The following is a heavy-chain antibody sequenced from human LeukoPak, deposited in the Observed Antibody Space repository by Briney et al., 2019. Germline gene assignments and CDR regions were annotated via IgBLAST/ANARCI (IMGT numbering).Heavy chain of an antibody. V-gene: IGHV4-34*01. D-gene: IGHD3-10*01. CDR1: GGFFSGYY. Sequence: SETLSLTCAVYGGFFSGYYWSWIRQPPGKGLEWIGEINHSGSTNYNPSLKSRVTISVDTSKNQFSLKLSSVTAADTAVYYCARPSYYYGSGSYYKGRYYFDYWGQGTLVTVSS. CDR3: ARPSYYYGSGSYYKGRYYFDY. CDR2: INHSGST. J-gene: IGHJ4*02.